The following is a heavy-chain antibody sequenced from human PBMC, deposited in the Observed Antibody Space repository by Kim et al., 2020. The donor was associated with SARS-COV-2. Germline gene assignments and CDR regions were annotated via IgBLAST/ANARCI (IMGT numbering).Heavy chain of an antibody. Sequence: GGSLRLSCAASGFTFSDYYMSWIRQAPGKGLEWVSYISSSSSYTNYADSVKGRFTISRDNAKNSLYLQMNSLRAEDTAVYYCARDHSTYYYDSSGYYRALNPEYYYYGMDVWGQGTTVTVSS. V-gene: IGHV3-11*05. D-gene: IGHD3-22*01. CDR3: ARDHSTYYYDSSGYYRALNPEYYYYGMDV. J-gene: IGHJ6*02. CDR2: ISSSSSYT. CDR1: GFTFSDYY.